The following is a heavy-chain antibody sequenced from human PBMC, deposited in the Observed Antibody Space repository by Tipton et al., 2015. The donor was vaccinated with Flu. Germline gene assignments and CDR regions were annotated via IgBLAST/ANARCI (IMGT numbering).Heavy chain of an antibody. CDR2: IYHSGST. J-gene: IGHJ6*02. Sequence: TLSLTCAVSGGSISSGGYSWSWIRQPPGKGLEWIGYIYHSGSTYYNPSLKSRVTISVDRSKNQFSLKLSSVTAADTAVYYCARVTMVRGIPYSGMDVWGQGTTVTVSS. D-gene: IGHD3-10*01. V-gene: IGHV4-30-2*01. CDR3: ARVTMVRGIPYSGMDV. CDR1: GGSISSGGYS.